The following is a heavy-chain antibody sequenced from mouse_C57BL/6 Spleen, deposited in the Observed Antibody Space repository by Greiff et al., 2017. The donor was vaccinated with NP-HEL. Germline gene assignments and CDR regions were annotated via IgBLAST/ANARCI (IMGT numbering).Heavy chain of an antibody. V-gene: IGHV1-64*01. J-gene: IGHJ2*01. D-gene: IGHD1-1*01. CDR1: GYTFTSYW. Sequence: QVQLQQPGAELVKPGASVKLSCKASGYTFTSYWMHWVKQRPGQGLEWIGMIHPNSGSTNYNEKFKSKATLTVDKSSSTAYMQLSSLTSEDSAVYYCANLYYYGSTQDFDYWGQGTTLTVSS. CDR2: IHPNSGST. CDR3: ANLYYYGSTQDFDY.